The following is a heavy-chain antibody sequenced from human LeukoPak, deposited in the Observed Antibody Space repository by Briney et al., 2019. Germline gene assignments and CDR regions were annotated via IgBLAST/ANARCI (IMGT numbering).Heavy chain of an antibody. Sequence: PGGSLRLSCAASGFTFSSYAMSWVRQAPGKGLEWVSAISGSGGSTYYADSVKGRFTISRDNSKNTLYLQMNSLRAEDTAVYYCAKMIRSFYCSSTSCQGEDWFDPWGQGTLVTVSS. CDR3: AKMIRSFYCSSTSCQGEDWFDP. CDR2: ISGSGGST. J-gene: IGHJ5*02. D-gene: IGHD2-2*01. CDR1: GFTFSSYA. V-gene: IGHV3-23*01.